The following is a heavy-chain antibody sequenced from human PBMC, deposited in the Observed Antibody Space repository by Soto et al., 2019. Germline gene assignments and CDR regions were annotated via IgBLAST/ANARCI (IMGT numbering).Heavy chain of an antibody. V-gene: IGHV4-39*01. CDR2: INHSGST. CDR1: GDSINSDKYD. Sequence: SATLSLTCSVSGDSINSDKYDWGWIRQPPGKGLEWIGEINHSGSTYYNPSLQTRVTISLDTSKSQFSLKLSSVTAADSAVYYCARAYCSSTSCYPGFDTGAFGYWGQGTLVTVSS. CDR3: ARAYCSSTSCYPGFDTGAFGY. D-gene: IGHD2-2*01. J-gene: IGHJ4*02.